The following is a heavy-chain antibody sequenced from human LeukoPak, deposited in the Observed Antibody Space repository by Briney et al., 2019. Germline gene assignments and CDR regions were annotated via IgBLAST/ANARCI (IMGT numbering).Heavy chain of an antibody. Sequence: SETLSLTCTVSGGSISSYYWSWIRQPAGKGLEWIGRIYTSGSINYNPSLKSRVTMSVDTSKNQFSLKLSSVTAADTAVYYCAGYSNYGSGSYPFDYWGQGTLVTVSS. CDR3: AGYSNYGSGSYPFDY. CDR1: GGSISSYY. D-gene: IGHD3-10*01. V-gene: IGHV4-4*07. CDR2: IYTSGSI. J-gene: IGHJ4*02.